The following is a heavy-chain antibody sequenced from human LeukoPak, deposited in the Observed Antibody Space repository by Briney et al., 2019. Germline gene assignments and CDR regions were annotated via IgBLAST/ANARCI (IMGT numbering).Heavy chain of an antibody. D-gene: IGHD6-13*01. CDR3: ARDRAIMAAARNWFDP. V-gene: IGHV1-2*02. Sequence: ASVKVSCKASGYTFTGYYLHWVRQAPGQGLECMGWIIPNTGGTNYAQKFQGRVSMTRDTSISTAYMELSRLRSDDTAVYYCARDRAIMAAARNWFDPWGQGTLVTVSS. CDR2: IIPNTGGT. CDR1: GYTFTGYY. J-gene: IGHJ5*02.